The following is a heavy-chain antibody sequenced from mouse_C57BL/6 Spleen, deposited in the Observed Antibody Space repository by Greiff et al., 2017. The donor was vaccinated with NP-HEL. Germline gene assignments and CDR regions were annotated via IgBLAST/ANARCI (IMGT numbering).Heavy chain of an antibody. CDR1: GYAFSSYW. V-gene: IGHV1-80*01. CDR2: IYPGDGDT. J-gene: IGHJ2*01. CDR3: ARWGNSYYFDY. Sequence: QVQLQQSGAELVKPGASVKISCKASGYAFSSYWMNWVKQRPGKGLEWIGQIYPGDGDTNYNGKFKGKATLTADKSSSTAYMQLSSLTSEDSAVYFCARWGNSYYFDYWGQGTTLTVSS. D-gene: IGHD2-1*01.